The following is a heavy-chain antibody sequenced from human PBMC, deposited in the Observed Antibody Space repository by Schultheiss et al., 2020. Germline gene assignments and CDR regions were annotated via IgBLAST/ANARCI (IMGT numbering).Heavy chain of an antibody. CDR3: ARVGGDYVEGAFDI. D-gene: IGHD4-17*01. Sequence: SQTLSLTCTVSGGSISSGGYYWGWIRQSPGKGLEWIGYIYYSGSTYYNPSLKSRVTISVDTSKNQFSLKLTSVTAADTAVYYCARVGGDYVEGAFDIWGQGTMVTVS. V-gene: IGHV4-61*08. CDR1: GGSISSGGYY. CDR2: IYYSGST. J-gene: IGHJ3*02.